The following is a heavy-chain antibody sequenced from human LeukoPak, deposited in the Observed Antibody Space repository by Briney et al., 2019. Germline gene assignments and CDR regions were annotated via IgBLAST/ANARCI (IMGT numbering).Heavy chain of an antibody. CDR1: GFTFSSYA. Sequence: PGGSLRLSCAASGFTFSSYAMHWVRQAPGKGLEWVAVISYDGSNKYYADSVKGRFTISRDNSKNTLYLQMNSLRAEVTAVYYCARDEESSSWYPRTTPPFDYWGQGTLVTVSS. CDR3: ARDEESSSWYPRTTPPFDY. CDR2: ISYDGSNK. V-gene: IGHV3-30-3*01. D-gene: IGHD6-13*01. J-gene: IGHJ4*02.